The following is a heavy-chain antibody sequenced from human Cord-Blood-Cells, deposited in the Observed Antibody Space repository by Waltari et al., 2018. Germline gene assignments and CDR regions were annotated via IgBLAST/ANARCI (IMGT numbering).Heavy chain of an antibody. J-gene: IGHJ2*01. CDR1: GFTFSSYA. D-gene: IGHD7-27*01. CDR2: ISYDGSNK. CDR3: ARVGLGIYSWYFDL. Sequence: QVQLVESGGGVVQPGRSLRLSCAASGFTFSSYAMHWVRQAPGKGLEWVAVISYDGSNKYYADSVKGRFTISRDKSKNTLYLQMNSLRAEDTAVYYCARVGLGIYSWYFDLWGRGTLVTVSS. V-gene: IGHV3-30*04.